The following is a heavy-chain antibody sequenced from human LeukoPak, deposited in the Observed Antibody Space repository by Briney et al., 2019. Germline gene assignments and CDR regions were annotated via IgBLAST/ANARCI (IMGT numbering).Heavy chain of an antibody. V-gene: IGHV4-30-2*01. CDR1: GGSISSGGYY. CDR2: IYHSGST. D-gene: IGHD3-16*01. J-gene: IGHJ6*02. CDR3: ARQLLLGELDGMDV. Sequence: SETLSLTCTVSGGSISSGGYYWSWIRQPPGKGLEWIGYIYHSGSTYYNPSLKSRVTIAIDTSKSQFSLKLTSVTAADTAVYYCARQLLLGELDGMDVWGHGTTVTVSS.